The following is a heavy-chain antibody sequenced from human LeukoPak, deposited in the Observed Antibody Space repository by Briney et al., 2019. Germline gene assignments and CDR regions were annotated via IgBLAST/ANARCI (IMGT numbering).Heavy chain of an antibody. CDR3: ARDLRDASSSF. Sequence: PGGSLRLSCAASGFTFSSYWMSWVRQAPGKGLEWVANIKQDGSEEYYVDSVKGRFTISRDNAKNSLYLQMNSLRAEDTAVYYCARDLRDASSSFWGQGTLVTVSS. V-gene: IGHV3-7*01. CDR1: GFTFSSYW. CDR2: IKQDGSEE. D-gene: IGHD6-6*01. J-gene: IGHJ1*01.